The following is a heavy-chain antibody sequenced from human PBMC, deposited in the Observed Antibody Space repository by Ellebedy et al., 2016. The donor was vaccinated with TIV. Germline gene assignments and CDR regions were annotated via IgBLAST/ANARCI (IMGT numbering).Heavy chain of an antibody. CDR3: ARVGGRTTDF. Sequence: PGGSLRLSCAASGFSFSYYWMHWVRQVPGKGPEWLSHIDTDGSFTKYADSVRGRFTISRDNAKNTLYLEMNSLRPDDTAMYYCARVGGRTTDFWGQGTQVTVSS. V-gene: IGHV3-74*03. D-gene: IGHD3-16*01. CDR1: GFSFSYYW. J-gene: IGHJ4*02. CDR2: IDTDGSFT.